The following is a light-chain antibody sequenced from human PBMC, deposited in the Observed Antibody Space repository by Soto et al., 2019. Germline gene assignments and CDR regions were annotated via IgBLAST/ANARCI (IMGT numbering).Light chain of an antibody. Sequence: DIQMTQSPSTLSASIGDRVTITCRASKSVDSWLAWYQQQPGKAPKLLIYKASSLQTGLPSRFSCSGSGTEFTLTISSLQPNYFATYSCQPYNAYARVFGQGTKVEIK. CDR1: KSVDSW. CDR3: QPYNAYARV. J-gene: IGKJ1*01. CDR2: KAS. V-gene: IGKV1-5*03.